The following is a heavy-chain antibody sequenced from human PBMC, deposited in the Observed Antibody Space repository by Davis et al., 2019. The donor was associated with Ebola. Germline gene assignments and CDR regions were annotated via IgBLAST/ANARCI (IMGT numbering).Heavy chain of an antibody. CDR2: IHYSGST. V-gene: IGHV4-59*08. Sequence: SETLSLTCPVSAGSTSSYYWSWIRQPPGKGLEWVGYIHYSGSTNYNPSPKTRVTISVDTSKNQFSLKLSSVTAADTAMYYCARRGTSSWYAGWFDPWGQGTLVTVSS. CDR1: AGSTSSYY. D-gene: IGHD6-13*01. J-gene: IGHJ5*02. CDR3: ARRGTSSWYAGWFDP.